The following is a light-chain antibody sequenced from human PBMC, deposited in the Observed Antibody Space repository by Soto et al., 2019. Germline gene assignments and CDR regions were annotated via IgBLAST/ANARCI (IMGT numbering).Light chain of an antibody. V-gene: IGKV3-20*01. CDR1: QSVSSSY. Sequence: DIVFTQSPGTLSLSPGESATLSCRASQSVSSSYLAWYQQKPGQAPRLLIYGASSRATGIPDRFSGSGSGTDFTLTISRLEPEDFAVYYCRQYGSSPELTFGGGTNVDIK. J-gene: IGKJ4*01. CDR2: GAS. CDR3: RQYGSSPELT.